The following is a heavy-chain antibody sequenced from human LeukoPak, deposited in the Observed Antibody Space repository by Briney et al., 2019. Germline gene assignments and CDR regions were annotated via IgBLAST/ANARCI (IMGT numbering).Heavy chain of an antibody. CDR3: ARAKPLGYCSGGSCYRTHYFDY. Sequence: PSQTLSLTCTVSGGSISSGSYYWSWIRQPAGKGLEWIGRIYTSGSTNYNPSLKSRVTISVDTSKNQFSLKLSSVTAADTAVYYCARAKPLGYCSGGSCYRTHYFDYWGQGTLVTVFS. CDR2: IYTSGST. V-gene: IGHV4-61*02. J-gene: IGHJ4*02. CDR1: GGSISSGSYY. D-gene: IGHD2-15*01.